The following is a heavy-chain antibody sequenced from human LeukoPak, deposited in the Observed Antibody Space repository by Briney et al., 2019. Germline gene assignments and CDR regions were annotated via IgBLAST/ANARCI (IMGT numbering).Heavy chain of an antibody. Sequence: SVKVSCKASGGTFSSYAISWVRQAPGQGLERMGRIIPVLGIANYAQKFQGRVTITADKSTSTAYMELSSLRSEDTAVYCCARAKLHATNNWFDPWGQGTLVTVSS. CDR2: IIPVLGIA. D-gene: IGHD2-2*01. J-gene: IGHJ5*02. CDR3: ARAKLHATNNWFDP. CDR1: GGTFSSYA. V-gene: IGHV1-69*04.